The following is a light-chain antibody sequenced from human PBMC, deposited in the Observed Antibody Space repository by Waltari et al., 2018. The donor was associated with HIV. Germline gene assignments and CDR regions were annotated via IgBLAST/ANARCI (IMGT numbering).Light chain of an antibody. CDR3: SSYTSSSTLYV. J-gene: IGLJ1*01. V-gene: IGLV2-14*01. CDR2: EVS. CDR1: SSDVGGYNY. Sequence: QSALTQPASVSGSPGQSITISCTGTSSDVGGYNYVSWYQQHPGKAPKLMIYEVSNRPSGVSNRFSGAKSGNTASPTISGLQAEDEAYYYCSSYTSSSTLYVFGTGTKVTVL.